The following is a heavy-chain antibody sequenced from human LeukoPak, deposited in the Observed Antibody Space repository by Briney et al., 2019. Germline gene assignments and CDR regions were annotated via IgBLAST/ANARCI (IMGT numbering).Heavy chain of an antibody. CDR2: IYYSGST. CDR3: ARQQMTTVYYYYMDV. CDR1: GGSISSSSYY. Sequence: SETLSLTCTVSGGSISSSSYYWGWIRQPPGKGLEWIGSIYYSGSTYYNPSLKSRVTISVDTSKNQFSLKLSSVTAADTAVYYCARQQMTTVYYYYMDVWGKGTTVTVSS. J-gene: IGHJ6*03. V-gene: IGHV4-39*01. D-gene: IGHD4-17*01.